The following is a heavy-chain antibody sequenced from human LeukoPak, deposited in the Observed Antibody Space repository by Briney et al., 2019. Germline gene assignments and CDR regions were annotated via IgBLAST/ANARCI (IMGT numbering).Heavy chain of an antibody. D-gene: IGHD1-26*01. Sequence: PGGSLRLSRAASGFTFSAYAMHWVRQAPGRGLEWVAVISYDCSDKYYADSLKSRFTISRDNSKNTLYLQMNSLRAEDTTVYYCARDVHSYSGSQVYDYYYYGMDVCGQGTTFTVSS. CDR3: ARDVHSYSGSQVYDYYYYGMDV. J-gene: IGHJ6*02. CDR2: ISYDCSDK. V-gene: IGHV3-30*01. CDR1: GFTFSAYA.